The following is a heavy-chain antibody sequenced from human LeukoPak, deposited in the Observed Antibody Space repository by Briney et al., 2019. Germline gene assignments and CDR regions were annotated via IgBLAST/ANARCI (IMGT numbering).Heavy chain of an antibody. J-gene: IGHJ6*02. D-gene: IGHD6-13*01. V-gene: IGHV4-34*01. Sequence: SETLSLTCAVYGGSFSGYYWSWIRQSPGKGLEWIGEINHSGSTNYNPSLKSRVTISVDTSKNQFSLKLSSVTAADTAVYYCARGRIAAAGTGPYYYYGMDVWGQGTTVTVSS. CDR2: INHSGST. CDR1: GGSFSGYY. CDR3: ARGRIAAAGTGPYYYYGMDV.